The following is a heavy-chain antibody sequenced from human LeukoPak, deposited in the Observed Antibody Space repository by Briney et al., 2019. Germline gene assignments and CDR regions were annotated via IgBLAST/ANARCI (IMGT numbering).Heavy chain of an antibody. Sequence: ASVKVSCKASGYTFTSYYMHWVRQAPGQGLEWMGIIYPGDSDTRYSPSFQGQVTISADKSISTAYLQWSSLKASDTAMYYCASIAAATPEYFQRWGQGTLVTVSS. CDR1: GYTFTSYY. D-gene: IGHD6-13*01. CDR2: IYPGDSDT. CDR3: ASIAAATPEYFQR. V-gene: IGHV5-51*01. J-gene: IGHJ1*01.